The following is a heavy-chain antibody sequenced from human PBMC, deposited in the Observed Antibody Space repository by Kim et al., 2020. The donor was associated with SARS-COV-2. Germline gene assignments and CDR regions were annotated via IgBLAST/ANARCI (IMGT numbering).Heavy chain of an antibody. Sequence: ASVKVSCKASGYTFTSYYMHWVRQAPGQGLEWMGIINPSGGSTSYAQKFQGRVTMTRDTSTSTVYMELSSLRSEDTAVYYCARDLAAAVYHRDCSGGSCYSPFFDYWGQGTLVTVSS. D-gene: IGHD2-15*01. CDR3: ARDLAAAVYHRDCSGGSCYSPFFDY. J-gene: IGHJ4*02. V-gene: IGHV1-46*01. CDR1: GYTFTSYY. CDR2: INPSGGST.